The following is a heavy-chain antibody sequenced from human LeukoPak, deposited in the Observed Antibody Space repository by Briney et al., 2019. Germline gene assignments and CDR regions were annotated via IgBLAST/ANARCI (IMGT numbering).Heavy chain of an antibody. Sequence: GDSLKISCKASGYDFAAYWVAWVRQVPGKGLECLGLVYPDDSETKYCPSFRGRVTISVDKSINTAYLQWNSLKASDSAIYFCARQDTAQDDFWSGEFELKDWFDPWGQGTLVTVSP. J-gene: IGHJ5*02. CDR1: GYDFAAYW. V-gene: IGHV5-51*01. CDR3: ARQDTAQDDFWSGEFELKDWFDP. D-gene: IGHD3-3*01. CDR2: VYPDDSET.